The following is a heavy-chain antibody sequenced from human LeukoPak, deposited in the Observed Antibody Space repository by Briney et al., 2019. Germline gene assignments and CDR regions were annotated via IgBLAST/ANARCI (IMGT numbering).Heavy chain of an antibody. D-gene: IGHD1-20*01. J-gene: IGHJ6*02. V-gene: IGHV3-7*01. CDR1: GFTFRESF. CDR3: ARALGHNPYAMDV. CDR2: IKQDGSEK. Sequence: GGSLRLSCAASGFTFRESFMNWVRQAPGKGLEWVANIKQDGSEKYYVDSVKGRFTISRDNAKNSLYLQMNSLRAEDTAVYYCARALGHNPYAMDVWGQGTTVTVSS.